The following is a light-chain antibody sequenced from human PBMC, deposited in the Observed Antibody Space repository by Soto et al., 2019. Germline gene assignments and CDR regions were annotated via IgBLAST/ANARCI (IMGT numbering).Light chain of an antibody. CDR3: QQYNNWPRT. V-gene: IGKV3-15*01. Sequence: EIVMPQSPATLSVSPGERATVACRASQSVSSNLAWYQQKPGQAPRLLIYGASTRATGIPARFSGSGSGTEFTLTTGSLQSEDFAVYYCQQYNNWPRTFGQGTKLEIK. CDR1: QSVSSN. J-gene: IGKJ2*01. CDR2: GAS.